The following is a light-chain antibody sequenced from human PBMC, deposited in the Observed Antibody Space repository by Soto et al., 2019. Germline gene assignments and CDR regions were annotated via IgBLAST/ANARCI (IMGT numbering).Light chain of an antibody. J-gene: IGKJ1*01. V-gene: IGKV3-20*01. CDR3: QQSYSYPKT. CDR1: QSVSSSY. Sequence: EIVLTQSPGTLSLSPGERATLSCRASQSVSSSYLAWYQQKPGQAPRLLIYGASSRATGIPDRFSGSGSGTDFTLTISGLQPEDFATYYCQQSYSYPKTFGQGTKVDIK. CDR2: GAS.